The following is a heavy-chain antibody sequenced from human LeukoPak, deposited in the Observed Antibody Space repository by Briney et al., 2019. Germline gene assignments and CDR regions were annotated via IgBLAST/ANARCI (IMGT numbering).Heavy chain of an antibody. Sequence: PGGSLRLSCAASGFTFSSYEMNWVRQAPGKGLEWVSYISSSGSTIYYADSVKGRFTISRDNAKNSLYLQMNSLRAEVTAVYYCARGADYYDSSGYPYYFDYWGQGTLVTVSS. CDR1: GFTFSSYE. CDR3: ARGADYYDSSGYPYYFDY. J-gene: IGHJ4*02. V-gene: IGHV3-48*03. CDR2: ISSSGSTI. D-gene: IGHD3-22*01.